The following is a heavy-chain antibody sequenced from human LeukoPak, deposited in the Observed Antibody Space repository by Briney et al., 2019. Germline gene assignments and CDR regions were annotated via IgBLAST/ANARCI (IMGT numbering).Heavy chain of an antibody. D-gene: IGHD3-3*01. CDR2: INSDGSDK. CDR1: GFNFSSFW. V-gene: IGHV3-7*01. J-gene: IGHJ4*02. CDR3: ARNTYYDFWSRHYGLDF. Sequence: GGSLRLSCAASGFNFSSFWMNWVRQVPGKGLEWVANINSDGSDKYYVDSVKGRFTISRDNGKNSLYLEVHSLRAEDTAVYYCARNTYYDFWSRHYGLDFWGQGTLVTVSS.